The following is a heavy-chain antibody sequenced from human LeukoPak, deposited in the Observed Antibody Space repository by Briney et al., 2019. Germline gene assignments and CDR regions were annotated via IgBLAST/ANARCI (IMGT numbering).Heavy chain of an antibody. D-gene: IGHD5-18*01. Sequence: PGRSLLLSCAASGFTFSSYGMHWVRQAPGKGLEWVAVISYDGSNKYYADSVKGRFTISRDNSKNTLYLQMNSLRAEDTAVYYCVTGFTTMAVDYFDYWGQGTLVTVSP. J-gene: IGHJ4*02. CDR1: GFTFSSYG. V-gene: IGHV3-30*03. CDR2: ISYDGSNK. CDR3: VTGFTTMAVDYFDY.